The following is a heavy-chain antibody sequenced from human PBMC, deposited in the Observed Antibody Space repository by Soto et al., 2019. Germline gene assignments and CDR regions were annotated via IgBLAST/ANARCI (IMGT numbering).Heavy chain of an antibody. V-gene: IGHV1-46*01. CDR1: GYTFTSYY. CDR3: ASWVCSGGSCYPSGVYYYYYGMDV. J-gene: IGHJ6*02. Sequence: ASVKVSCKASGYTFTSYYMHWVRQAPGQGLEWMGIINPSGGSTSYAQKFQGRVTMTRDTSTSTVYMELSSLRSGDTAVYYCASWVCSGGSCYPSGVYYYYYGMDVWGQGTTVTVSS. CDR2: INPSGGST. D-gene: IGHD2-15*01.